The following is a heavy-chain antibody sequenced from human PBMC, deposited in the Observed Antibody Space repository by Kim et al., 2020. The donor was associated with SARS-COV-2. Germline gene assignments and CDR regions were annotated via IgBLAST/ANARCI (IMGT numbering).Heavy chain of an antibody. V-gene: IGHV1-18*04. CDR1: GYTFTSYG. CDR2: ISTYKGNT. D-gene: IGHD2-15*01. CDR3: ATAPYCSGGGCYTWFDP. J-gene: IGHJ5*02. Sequence: ASVKVSCKASGYTFTSYGISWVRQAPGQGLEWLGWISTYKGNTIYAPKLQDRVTMTADTSTGTVYMELRSLRSDDTAVYYCATAPYCSGGGCYTWFDPWGQGTLVNVSS.